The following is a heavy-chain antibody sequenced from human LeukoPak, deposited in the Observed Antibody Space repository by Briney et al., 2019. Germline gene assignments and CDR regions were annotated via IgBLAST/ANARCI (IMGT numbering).Heavy chain of an antibody. V-gene: IGHV4-34*01. J-gene: IGHJ6*04. D-gene: IGHD2-2*01. CDR1: GGSFSGYY. Sequence: PSETLSLTCAVYGGSFSGYYWSWIRQPPGKGLEWVGEINHSGSTNYNPSLKSRVTISVDTSKNQFSLKLSSVTAADTAVYYCARGALIGADIVVVPAAPYYYYGMDVWGKGTTVTVSS. CDR3: ARGALIGADIVVVPAAPYYYYGMDV. CDR2: INHSGST.